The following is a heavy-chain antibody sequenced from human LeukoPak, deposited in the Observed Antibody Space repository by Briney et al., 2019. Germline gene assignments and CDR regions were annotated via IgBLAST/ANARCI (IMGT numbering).Heavy chain of an antibody. J-gene: IGHJ4*02. CDR1: GFTVSSNY. Sequence: GRSLRLSCAASGFTVSSNYMSWVRQAPGKGLEWVSVIYSGGSTYYADSVKGRFTISRDNSKNTLYLQMNSLRAEDTAVYYCARETRRMITFGGVIADWGQGTLVTVSS. CDR3: ARETRRMITFGGVIAD. V-gene: IGHV3-53*01. D-gene: IGHD3-16*02. CDR2: IYSGGST.